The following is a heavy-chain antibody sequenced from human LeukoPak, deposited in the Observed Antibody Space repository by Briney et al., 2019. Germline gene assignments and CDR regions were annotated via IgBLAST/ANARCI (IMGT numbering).Heavy chain of an antibody. D-gene: IGHD4-17*01. CDR2: VFYSGTP. V-gene: IGHV4-39*02. Sequence: SETLSLTCTVSGGSISSGTYYWGWIRQPPGKGLEWLGTVFYSGTPYYNPSLRSRVTISVDTSKNHFSLGLSSVTAADTAVYYCARLDSGDYFFDYWGQGTLVTVSS. CDR1: GGSISSGTYY. CDR3: ARLDSGDYFFDY. J-gene: IGHJ4*02.